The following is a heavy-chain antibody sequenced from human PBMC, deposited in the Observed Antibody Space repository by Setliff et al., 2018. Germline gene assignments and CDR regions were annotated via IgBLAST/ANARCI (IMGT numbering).Heavy chain of an antibody. CDR1: GYTFTSYG. CDR2: INARNGNT. V-gene: IGHV1-18*01. J-gene: IGHJ4*02. Sequence: ASVKVSCKASGYTFTSYGISWVRQAPGQGLEWMGWINARNGNTKYSQKFQGRVTITRDTSASTAYMELSSLRSEDTAVYYCARGGDPTNFDYWGQGTLVTVSS. D-gene: IGHD4-17*01. CDR3: ARGGDPTNFDY.